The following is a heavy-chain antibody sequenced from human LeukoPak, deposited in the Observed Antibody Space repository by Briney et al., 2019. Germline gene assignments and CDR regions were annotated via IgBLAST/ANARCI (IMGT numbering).Heavy chain of an antibody. J-gene: IGHJ4*02. V-gene: IGHV1-3*01. Sequence: VASVKVSCKASGYTFTSYAMHWVRQAPGQRLEWMGWINAGNGNTKYSQKFQVRVTITRDTSASTAYMELSSLRSEDTAVYYCARYSGSYYGQQRAIDYWGQGTLVTVSS. CDR3: ARYSGSYYGQQRAIDY. CDR2: INAGNGNT. D-gene: IGHD1-26*01. CDR1: GYTFTSYA.